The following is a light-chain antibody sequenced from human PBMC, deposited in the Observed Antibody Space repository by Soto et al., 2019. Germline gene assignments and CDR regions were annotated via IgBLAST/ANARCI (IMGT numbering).Light chain of an antibody. Sequence: QSVLTQPRSVSGSPGQSVTISCTGTSSDVGDYNHVSWYQQHPGKAPKLIIFDVTKRPSGVPDRFSGSKSGNTASLTISGLQAEDEADYYCCSYAGSYTYVFGTGTKVTVL. CDR1: SSDVGDYNH. CDR2: DVT. CDR3: CSYAGSYTYV. V-gene: IGLV2-11*01. J-gene: IGLJ1*01.